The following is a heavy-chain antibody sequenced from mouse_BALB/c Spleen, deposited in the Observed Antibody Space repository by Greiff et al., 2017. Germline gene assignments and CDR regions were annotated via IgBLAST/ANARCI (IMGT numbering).Heavy chain of an antibody. V-gene: IGHV3-2*02. CDR2: ISYSGNT. Sequence: ESGPGLVKPSQFLSLTCTVTGYSITSDYAWNWIRQFPGNKLEWMGYISYSGNTRYNPSLKSRSSITRDTSTNQFFLQLNSMTTEDTATYYCARDDGYYVFWGQGTTLTVSS. CDR1: GYSITSDYA. D-gene: IGHD2-3*01. J-gene: IGHJ2*01. CDR3: ARDDGYYVF.